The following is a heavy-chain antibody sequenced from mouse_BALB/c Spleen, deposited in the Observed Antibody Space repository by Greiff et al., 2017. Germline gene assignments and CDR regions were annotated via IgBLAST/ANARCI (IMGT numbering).Heavy chain of an antibody. CDR1: GYSFTGYY. D-gene: IGHD4-1*01. CDR2: INPYNGAT. V-gene: IGHV1-31*01. J-gene: IGHJ2*01. Sequence: VQLKQSGPELVKPGASVKISCKASGYSFTGYYMHWVKQSHVKSLEWIGRINPYNGATSYNQNFKDKASLTVDKSSSTAYMELHSLTSEDSAVYYCARWGLGNDYWGQGTTLTVSS. CDR3: ARWGLGNDY.